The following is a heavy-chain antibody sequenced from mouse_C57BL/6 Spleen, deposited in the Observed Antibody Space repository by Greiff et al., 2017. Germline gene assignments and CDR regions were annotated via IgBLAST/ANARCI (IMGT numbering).Heavy chain of an antibody. CDR2: ISYDGSN. J-gene: IGHJ3*01. CDR1: GYSITSGYY. Sequence: EVQLKESGPGLVKPSQSLSLTCSVTGYSITSGYYWNWIRQFPGNKLEWMGYISYDGSNNYNPSLKNRISITRDTSKNQFFLKLNSVTTEDTATYYCARAGAYWGQGTLVTVSA. CDR3: ARAGAY. V-gene: IGHV3-6*01.